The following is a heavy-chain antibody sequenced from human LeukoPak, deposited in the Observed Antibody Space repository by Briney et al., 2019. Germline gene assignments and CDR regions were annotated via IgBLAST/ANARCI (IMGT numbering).Heavy chain of an antibody. CDR3: ARGWDYGDYLDYFDY. Sequence: SETLSLTCAVYGGSFSGYYWSWIRQPPGKGLEWIGEINHSGSTNYNPSLKSRVTISVDTSKNQFSLKLSSVTVADTAVYYCARGWDYGDYLDYFDYWGQGTLVTVSS. CDR2: INHSGST. D-gene: IGHD4-17*01. V-gene: IGHV4-34*01. CDR1: GGSFSGYY. J-gene: IGHJ4*02.